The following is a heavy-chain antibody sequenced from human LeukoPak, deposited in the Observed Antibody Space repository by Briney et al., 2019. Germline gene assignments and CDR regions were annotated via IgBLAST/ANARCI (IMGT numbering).Heavy chain of an antibody. CDR2: IWYDGSHT. CDR1: GSTFSTYA. Sequence: TGGSLRLSCAASGSTFSTYAMHWVRQFPGKGLEWVAVIWYDGSHTYYAGSVRGRFAVSRDNLKNTVYLQMDSLRAEDTAVYYCARPSDGHYAQGGYFDYWGQGTLVIVSS. CDR3: ARPSDGHYAQGGYFDY. V-gene: IGHV3-33*01. J-gene: IGHJ4*01. D-gene: IGHD4-17*01.